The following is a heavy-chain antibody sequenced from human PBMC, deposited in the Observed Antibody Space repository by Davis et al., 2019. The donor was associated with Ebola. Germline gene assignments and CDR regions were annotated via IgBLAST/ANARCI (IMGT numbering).Heavy chain of an antibody. CDR1: GGSISSGAYY. CDR3: ARLSGLFSSSSGALYFDL. J-gene: IGHJ2*01. V-gene: IGHV4-39*07. CDR2: IYYDGRT. D-gene: IGHD6-6*01. Sequence: SETLSLTCSVSGGSISSGAYYWGWVRQPPGKGLEWIGSIYYDGRTYYRSSLEGRVTILLDTSKNQFSLKLRSVTAADTAVYFCARLSGLFSSSSGALYFDLWGRDTLVSVSS.